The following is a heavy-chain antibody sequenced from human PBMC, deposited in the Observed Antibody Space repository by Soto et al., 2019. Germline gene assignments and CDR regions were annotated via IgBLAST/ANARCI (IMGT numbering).Heavy chain of an antibody. CDR1: GGSISSGGYS. V-gene: IGHV4-30-2*01. J-gene: IGHJ5*02. CDR3: ARGVGYCISTSCYRFDP. D-gene: IGHD2-2*01. Sequence: SETLSLTCAVSGGSISSGGYSWSWIRQPPGKGLEWIGYIYHSGSTYYNPSLKSRVTISVDRSKNQFSLKLSSVTAADTAVYYCARGVGYCISTSCYRFDPWGQGTLVTVSS. CDR2: IYHSGST.